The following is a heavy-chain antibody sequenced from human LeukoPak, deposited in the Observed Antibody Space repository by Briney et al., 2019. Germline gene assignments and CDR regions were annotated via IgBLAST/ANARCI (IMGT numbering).Heavy chain of an antibody. D-gene: IGHD3-9*01. CDR3: ARDFELRDAFDI. Sequence: HPGRSLRLSCAASVFTFSSYAMHWVRQAPGKGLEWVAVISYDGSNTYYADSVKGRFTISRENSKNTLHLQMNSLRAEDKAVYYCARDFELRDAFDIWGQGKMVTVSS. V-gene: IGHV3-30-3*01. J-gene: IGHJ3*02. CDR1: VFTFSSYA. CDR2: ISYDGSNT.